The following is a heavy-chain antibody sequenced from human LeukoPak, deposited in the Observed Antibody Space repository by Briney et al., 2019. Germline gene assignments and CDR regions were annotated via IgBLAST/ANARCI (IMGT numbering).Heavy chain of an antibody. V-gene: IGHV5-51*01. CDR2: IYPGDSDT. D-gene: IGHD2-15*01. Sequence: GESLKISCKGSGYSFTSYWIGWVRQMPGKGLEWMGIIYPGDSDTRYSPSFQGQVTISADKSISTAYLQWSSLKASDTAMYYCAKTRRTLKYRSGGSCYSGDAFDIWGQGTMVTVSS. J-gene: IGHJ3*02. CDR1: GYSFTSYW. CDR3: AKTRRTLKYRSGGSCYSGDAFDI.